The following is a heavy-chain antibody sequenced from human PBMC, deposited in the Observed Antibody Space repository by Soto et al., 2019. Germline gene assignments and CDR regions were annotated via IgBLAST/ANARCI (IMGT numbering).Heavy chain of an antibody. CDR1: GSTFTSIG. CDR2: ISANIGNT. V-gene: IGHV1-18*01. D-gene: IGHD3-9*01. CDR3: ARDPGFRSDY. J-gene: IGHJ4*02. Sequence: QFQLVQSGAEVKKPGASGKVSCKASGSTFTSIGISWVRQAPGQGLEWMGWISANIGNTNYEQKLQGRVTMTTDTSTSTAYMELRSLRSDDTAVYYCARDPGFRSDYWGQGTLVTVSS.